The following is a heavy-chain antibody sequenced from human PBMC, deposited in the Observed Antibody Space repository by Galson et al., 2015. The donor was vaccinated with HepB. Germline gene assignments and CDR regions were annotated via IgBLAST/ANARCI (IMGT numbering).Heavy chain of an antibody. Sequence: LTCTVSGGSIIGGDYYWSWFRQPPGKGLEWVGYVYHSGSTYFNQSLNSRLTMSEDTSKNQLSLRLSSVTAADAAVYYCVREGSYVAYSASDERPYWGQATLVTVSS. CDR2: VYHSGST. V-gene: IGHV4-30-4*01. J-gene: IGHJ4*02. CDR3: VREGSYVAYSASDERPY. CDR1: GGSIIGGDYY. D-gene: IGHD5-12*01.